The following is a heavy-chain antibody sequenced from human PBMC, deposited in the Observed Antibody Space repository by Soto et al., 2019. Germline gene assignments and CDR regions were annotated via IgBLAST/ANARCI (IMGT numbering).Heavy chain of an antibody. CDR3: ARMVYYYYYMDV. V-gene: IGHV1-2*02. D-gene: IGHD2-8*01. J-gene: IGHJ6*03. CDR1: GYTFTGYY. CDR2: INPNSGNT. Sequence: ASVKVSCKASGYTFTGYYMHWVRQAPGQGLEWMGWINPNSGNTSYAQKFQGRVTMTRNTSISTAYMELSSLRSEDTAVYYCARMVYYYYYMDVWGKGTTVTVSS.